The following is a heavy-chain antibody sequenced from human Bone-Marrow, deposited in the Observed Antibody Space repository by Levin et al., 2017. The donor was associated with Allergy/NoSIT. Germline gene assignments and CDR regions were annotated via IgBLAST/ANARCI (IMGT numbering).Heavy chain of an antibody. CDR1: GYTFTSEY. V-gene: IGHV1-46*01. CDR3: ARDYGGNSRYFQH. J-gene: IGHJ1*01. CDR2: VNPSIVST. Sequence: ASVKVSCKASGYTFTSEYMHWVRQAPGQGLEWMGVVNPSIVSTTYAQKFQGRLTMTSDMSTSTVYMELSSLRSEDTAVYYCARDYGGNSRYFQHWGQGTLVTVSS. D-gene: IGHD4-23*01.